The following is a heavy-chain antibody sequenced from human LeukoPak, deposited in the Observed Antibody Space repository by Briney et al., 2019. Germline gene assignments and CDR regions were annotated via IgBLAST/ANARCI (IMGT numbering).Heavy chain of an antibody. J-gene: IGHJ4*02. Sequence: GGSLRLSCAASGFTFSSYSMNWVRQAPGKGLEWVSTISGSGDSTYYADSVKGRFTISRDNSRNTLYLQMNSLRAEDTAVYYCAKDRVPATGLGYFDYWGQGTLVTVSS. D-gene: IGHD1-1*01. CDR3: AKDRVPATGLGYFDY. V-gene: IGHV3-23*01. CDR1: GFTFSSYS. CDR2: ISGSGDST.